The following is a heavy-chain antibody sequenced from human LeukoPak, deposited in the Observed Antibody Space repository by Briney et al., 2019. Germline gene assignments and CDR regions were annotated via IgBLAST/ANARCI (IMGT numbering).Heavy chain of an antibody. D-gene: IGHD5-12*01. V-gene: IGHV3-64D*06. J-gene: IGHJ4*02. Sequence: PGGSLRLSCAASGFSLVTYGMTWVRQAPGKGLEYVSAIVSNGGSTYYADSVKGRFTISRDNSKNTLYLQMSSLRAEDTAVYYCVKPSGYSGYGYFFDYWGQGTLVTVSS. CDR1: GFSLVTYG. CDR2: IVSNGGST. CDR3: VKPSGYSGYGYFFDY.